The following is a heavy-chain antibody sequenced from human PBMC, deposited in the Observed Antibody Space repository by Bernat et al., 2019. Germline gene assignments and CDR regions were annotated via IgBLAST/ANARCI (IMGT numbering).Heavy chain of an antibody. CDR1: GGTFSSYT. CDR3: ARAPGGYCSSTSCHNIDY. V-gene: IGHV1-69*02. D-gene: IGHD2-2*01. J-gene: IGHJ4*02. Sequence: QVQLVQSGAEVKKPGSSVKVSCKASGGTFSSYTISWVRQAPGQGLEWMGRIIPILGIANYAQKFQGRVTITADKSTSTAYMELSSLRSDDTAVYYCARAPGGYCSSTSCHNIDYWGQGTLVTVSS. CDR2: IIPILGIA.